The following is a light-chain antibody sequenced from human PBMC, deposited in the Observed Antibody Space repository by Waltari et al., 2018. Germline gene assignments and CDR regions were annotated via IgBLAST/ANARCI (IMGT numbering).Light chain of an antibody. J-gene: IGKJ5*01. CDR3: QQYNRYSS. Sequence: DIQMAQSPSTLSASVGDRVTITCRASQSISYSLAWYQQKPGKAPKLLIYKASTLEGGVPSRFSCSGSGTEFTLTITSLQPDDFATYYCQQYNRYSSFGQGTRLEI. CDR2: KAS. CDR1: QSISYS. V-gene: IGKV1-5*03.